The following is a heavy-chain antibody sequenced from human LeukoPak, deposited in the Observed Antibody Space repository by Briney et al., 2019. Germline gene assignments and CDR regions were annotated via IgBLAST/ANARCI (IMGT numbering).Heavy chain of an antibody. Sequence: GGSLRLSCTASGFTFADFAVSWFRQAPGKGLEWVGFIRSKAYGGTSEYAASVKGRFTISRDDSKSIAYLQMNSLKTEDTAVYYCTRGPSGIMILVDFDYWGQGALVTVSS. J-gene: IGHJ4*02. D-gene: IGHD2-8*02. CDR2: IRSKAYGGTS. CDR1: GFTFADFA. CDR3: TRGPSGIMILVDFDY. V-gene: IGHV3-49*03.